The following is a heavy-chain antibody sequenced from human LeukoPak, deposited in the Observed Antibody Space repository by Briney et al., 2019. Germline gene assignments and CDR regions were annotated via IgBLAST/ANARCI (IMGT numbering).Heavy chain of an antibody. V-gene: IGHV1-2*02. CDR2: INLNSGGR. J-gene: IGHJ4*02. Sequence: AAVKVSCKASGYTFTGYYMHWVRQAPGQGLEGMGWINLNSGGRNYAQMFQGRVTMTRDTSISTAYMELSRLRSADTAAYYCARGRNVYCSSTSCKSRFKPDYFDYWGQGTLVTVSS. D-gene: IGHD2-2*01. CDR3: ARGRNVYCSSTSCKSRFKPDYFDY. CDR1: GYTFTGYY.